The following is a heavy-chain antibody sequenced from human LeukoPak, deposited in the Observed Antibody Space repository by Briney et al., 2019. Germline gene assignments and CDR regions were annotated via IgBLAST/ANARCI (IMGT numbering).Heavy chain of an antibody. CDR1: GGSISSSSYY. CDR3: ARAAASDY. J-gene: IGHJ4*02. D-gene: IGHD2-15*01. Sequence: SETLSLTCTVSGGSISSSSYYWDWIRQPPGKGLEWIGSIYYSGSTYYNPSLKSRVTISVDTSKNQFSLKLSSVTAADTAVYYCARAAASDYWGQGTLVTVSS. CDR2: IYYSGST. V-gene: IGHV4-39*07.